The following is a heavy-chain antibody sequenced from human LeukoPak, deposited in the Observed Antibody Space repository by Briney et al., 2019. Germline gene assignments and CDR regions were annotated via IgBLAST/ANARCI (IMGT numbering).Heavy chain of an antibody. CDR3: ARNGPEPVRGVIGYYYYGMDV. Sequence: ASVKVSCKASGYTFTGYYMHWVRQAPGQGLEWMGWINPNSGGTNYAQKFQGWVTMTRDTSISTAYMELSRLRSDDTAVYYGARNGPEPVRGVIGYYYYGMDVWGKGTTVTVSS. V-gene: IGHV1-2*04. J-gene: IGHJ6*04. CDR2: INPNSGGT. D-gene: IGHD3-10*01. CDR1: GYTFTGYY.